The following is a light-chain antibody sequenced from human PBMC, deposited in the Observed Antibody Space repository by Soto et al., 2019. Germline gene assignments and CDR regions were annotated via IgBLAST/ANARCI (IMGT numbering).Light chain of an antibody. V-gene: IGLV4-69*01. CDR3: QTWGTGIQV. Sequence: QPVLTQSPSASASLGASVKLTCTLSSGHSSYAIAWHQQQPEKGPRYLMKLNSDGSHSKGDGIPDRFSGSSSGAERYLTISSLQSEDGADYYCQTWGTGIQVFGTGTKLTVL. CDR2: LNSDGSH. J-gene: IGLJ1*01. CDR1: SGHSSYA.